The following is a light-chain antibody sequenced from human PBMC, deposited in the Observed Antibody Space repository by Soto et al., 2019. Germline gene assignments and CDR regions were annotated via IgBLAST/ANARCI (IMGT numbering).Light chain of an antibody. V-gene: IGKV3-15*01. J-gene: IGKJ2*01. CDR2: GAS. Sequence: EIVMTQSPASLSVSPGERATLSCRASQSVSRTLAWYQQKPGQAPRLLIYGASTRATGIPARFSGRGSGTDFTLTICSLQSEDFAVYYCQQYDNWRYTFGQGTKVDIK. CDR3: QQYDNWRYT. CDR1: QSVSRT.